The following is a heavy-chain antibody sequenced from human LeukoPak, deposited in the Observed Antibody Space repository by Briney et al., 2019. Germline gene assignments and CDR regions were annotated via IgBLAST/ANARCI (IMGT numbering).Heavy chain of an antibody. CDR2: ISGSGGST. V-gene: IGHV3-23*01. CDR1: GFTFSSYA. D-gene: IGHD5-12*01. Sequence: GGSLRLSCAASGFTFSSYAMSWVRQAPGKGLEGVSAISGSGGSTYYADSVKGRFTISRDNSKNTLYLQMNSLRGEDTAVYYCAKGLDIVATTRRFGNWFDPWGQGTLVTVSS. J-gene: IGHJ5*02. CDR3: AKGLDIVATTRRFGNWFDP.